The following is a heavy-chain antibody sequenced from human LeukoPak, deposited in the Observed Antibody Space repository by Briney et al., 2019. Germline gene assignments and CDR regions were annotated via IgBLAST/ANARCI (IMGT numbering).Heavy chain of an antibody. Sequence: GGTLRLSCAASGFTFDDYGMNWVRQAPGKGLEWVSYISSSGSTIYYADSVKGRFTISRDNAKNSLYLQMNSLRAEDTAVYYCAELGITMIGGVWGKGTTVTISS. J-gene: IGHJ6*04. CDR3: AELGITMIGGV. D-gene: IGHD3-10*02. CDR2: ISSSGSTI. V-gene: IGHV3-48*03. CDR1: GFTFDDYG.